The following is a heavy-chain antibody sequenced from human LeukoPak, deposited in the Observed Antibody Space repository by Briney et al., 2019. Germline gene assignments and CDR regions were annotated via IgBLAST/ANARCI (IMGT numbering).Heavy chain of an antibody. CDR3: ARTQGRDNAFDI. D-gene: IGHD3-10*01. Sequence: ASVKVSCKVSGYTLTELSMHWVRQAPGKGLEWMGGFDPEDGETIYAQRFQGRVTITADKSTSTAYMELSSLRSEDTAVYYCARTQGRDNAFDIWGQGTMVTVSS. CDR1: GYTLTELS. J-gene: IGHJ3*02. CDR2: FDPEDGET. V-gene: IGHV1-24*01.